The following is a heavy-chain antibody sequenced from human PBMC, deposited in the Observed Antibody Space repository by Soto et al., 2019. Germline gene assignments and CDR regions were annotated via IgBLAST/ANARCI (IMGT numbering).Heavy chain of an antibody. D-gene: IGHD6-13*01. CDR2: TYHSGTT. Sequence: QVQLQESGPGLVQPSGTLSLTCAVSGDSINNSHWWSWVRQTPGKGLEWIGETYHSGTTNYNPSLMTRVTISIDKSTNQFALKMNSVTAADTAVYYCAREVNSSPARGPNWFDPWGQGTLVTVSS. V-gene: IGHV4-4*02. CDR3: AREVNSSPARGPNWFDP. CDR1: GDSINNSHW. J-gene: IGHJ5*02.